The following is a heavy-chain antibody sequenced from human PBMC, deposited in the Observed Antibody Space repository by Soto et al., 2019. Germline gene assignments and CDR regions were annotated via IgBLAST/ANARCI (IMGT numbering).Heavy chain of an antibody. Sequence: GSLRLTCAAAGFTLSSYAMSWVRQAPAKGLEWVSAISGSGGSTYYADSVKGRFTISRDNSKNTLYLQMNSLRAEATAVYYCAKDRYCSSNRCYTIWYDYDGMDVWGQGTTVTVSS. D-gene: IGHD2-2*02. CDR3: AKDRYCSSNRCYTIWYDYDGMDV. CDR1: GFTLSSYA. V-gene: IGHV3-23*01. CDR2: ISGSGGST. J-gene: IGHJ6*02.